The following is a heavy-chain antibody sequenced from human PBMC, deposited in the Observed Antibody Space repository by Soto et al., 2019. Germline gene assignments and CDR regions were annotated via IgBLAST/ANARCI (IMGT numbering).Heavy chain of an antibody. J-gene: IGHJ4*02. V-gene: IGHV1-18*01. CDR3: ARGVTPIDY. D-gene: IGHD2-21*02. CDR1: GYTFTNFG. CDR2: IRAYNGNT. Sequence: ASVKVSCKASGYTFTNFGISWVRQAPGQGLEWMGWIRAYNGNTNYAQNFQGRVTMTTDTSTSTAYMELRSLISDDTGVYYCARGVTPIDYWGQGTLVTVSS.